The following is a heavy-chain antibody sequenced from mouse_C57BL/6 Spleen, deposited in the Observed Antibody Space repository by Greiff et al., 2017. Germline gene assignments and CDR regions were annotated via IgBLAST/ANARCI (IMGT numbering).Heavy chain of an antibody. CDR3: ARGAYYSNYFDY. D-gene: IGHD2-5*01. CDR1: GYTFTSYW. J-gene: IGHJ2*01. V-gene: IGHV1-55*01. Sequence: QVQLKQSGAELVKPGASVKMSCKASGYTFTSYWITWVKQRPGQGLEWIGDIYPGSGSTNYNEKFKCKATLTVDTSSSTAYMQLSSLTSEDSAVYYCARGAYYSNYFDYRGQGTTLTVSS. CDR2: IYPGSGST.